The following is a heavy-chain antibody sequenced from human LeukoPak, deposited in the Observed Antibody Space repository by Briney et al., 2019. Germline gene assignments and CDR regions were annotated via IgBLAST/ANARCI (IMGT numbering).Heavy chain of an antibody. CDR3: ARALGVVFDY. CDR1: GDSVSSNSAT. J-gene: IGHJ4*02. CDR2: TYYRSKWSN. V-gene: IGHV6-1*01. D-gene: IGHD2-8*01. Sequence: QTLSLTCAISGDSVSSNSATWNWIRQSPWRGLEWLGRTYYRSKWSNDYAVSAKSRLTINPDTSKNHFSLQLNFVPPEDTAVYFCARALGVVFDYCGQGTLVTVSS.